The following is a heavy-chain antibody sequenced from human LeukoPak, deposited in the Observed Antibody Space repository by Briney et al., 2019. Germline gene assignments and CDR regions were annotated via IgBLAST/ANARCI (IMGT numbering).Heavy chain of an antibody. J-gene: IGHJ4*02. D-gene: IGHD4-17*01. Sequence: GGSLRLSCAASGFTFSSYAMSWVRQAPGKGLEWVSAISGSGGSTYCADSVKGRFTISRDNSKNTLYLQMNSLRAEDTAVYYCAKDLGGARFGYWGQGTLVTVSS. CDR2: ISGSGGST. V-gene: IGHV3-23*01. CDR3: AKDLGGARFGY. CDR1: GFTFSSYA.